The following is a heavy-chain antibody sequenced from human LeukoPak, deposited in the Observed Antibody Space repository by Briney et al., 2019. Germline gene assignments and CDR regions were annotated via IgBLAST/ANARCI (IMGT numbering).Heavy chain of an antibody. CDR2: INHSGST. J-gene: IGHJ5*02. CDR3: ASSSSSSWFDP. Sequence: SETLPLTCAVYGGSFSGYYWSWIRQPPGKGLEWIGEINHSGSTNYNPSLKSRVTISVDTSKNQFSLKLSSVTAADTAVYYCASSSSSSWFDPWGQGTLVTVSS. D-gene: IGHD6-13*01. CDR1: GGSFSGYY. V-gene: IGHV4-34*01.